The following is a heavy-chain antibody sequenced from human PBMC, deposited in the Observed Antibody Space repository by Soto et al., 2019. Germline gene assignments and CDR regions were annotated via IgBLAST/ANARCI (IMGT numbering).Heavy chain of an antibody. V-gene: IGHV4-39*07. CDR3: ATAAGTSADYNWFDP. CDR2: IYYSGST. J-gene: IGHJ5*02. D-gene: IGHD6-13*01. CDR1: GCSISISSYY. Sequence: SETLSLTCTVSGCSISISSYYWCWILQPPGKGLEWIGSIYYSGSTYYNPSLKSRVTISVDTSKNQFSLKLSSVTAADTAVYYCATAAGTSADYNWFDPWGQGTLVTVSS.